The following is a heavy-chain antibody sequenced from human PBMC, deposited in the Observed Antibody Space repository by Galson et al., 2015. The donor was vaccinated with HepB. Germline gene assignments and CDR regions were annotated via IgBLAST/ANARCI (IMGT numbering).Heavy chain of an antibody. Sequence: SLRLSCAASGFTFSSYAMRWVRQAPGKGLEWVSGITRSGDNTYYTDSVKGRFTISRDNSKNTLYLQMNNLRGDDTAVYYCAKVARARFGDGVGYWGQGTLVTVSS. V-gene: IGHV3-23*01. D-gene: IGHD3-10*01. J-gene: IGHJ4*02. CDR3: AKVARARFGDGVGY. CDR1: GFTFSSYA. CDR2: ITRSGDNT.